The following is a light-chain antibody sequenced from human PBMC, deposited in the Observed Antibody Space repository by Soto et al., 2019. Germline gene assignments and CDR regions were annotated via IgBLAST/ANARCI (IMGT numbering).Light chain of an antibody. V-gene: IGKV3-20*01. J-gene: IGKJ1*01. Sequence: EIVLTQSPGTLSLSPWERATLSCRASQSVSSSYLAWYQQKPGQAPRLLIYGASSRATGITDRFSGSGSGTDFTLTISRLEPEDIAVYYCQQYDSSPRTFGQGTKVDIK. CDR1: QSVSSSY. CDR2: GAS. CDR3: QQYDSSPRT.